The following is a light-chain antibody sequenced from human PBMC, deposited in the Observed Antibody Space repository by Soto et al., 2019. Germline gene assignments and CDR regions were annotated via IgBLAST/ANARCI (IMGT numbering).Light chain of an antibody. J-gene: IGLJ3*02. CDR2: GNS. CDR3: QSYDSSLSGWV. CDR1: SSNIGAGYD. V-gene: IGLV1-40*01. Sequence: QAVVTQPPSVSGAPGQRVTISCTESSSNIGAGYDVHWYQQLPGTAPKLLIYGNSNRPSGVPDRFSGSNSGTSASLAITGLQADDEADYYCQSYDSSLSGWVFGGGTKLTV.